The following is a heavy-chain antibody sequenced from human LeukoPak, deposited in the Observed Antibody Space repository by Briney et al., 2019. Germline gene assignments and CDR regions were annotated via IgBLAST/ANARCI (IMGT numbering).Heavy chain of an antibody. J-gene: IGHJ4*02. D-gene: IGHD5/OR15-5a*01. CDR2: IYYIGST. CDR1: GGSISSYY. V-gene: IGHV4-59*01. CDR3: AREVSTNPHFDY. Sequence: SETLSLTCTVSGGSISSYYWTWIRQPPGKGLEWIGYIYYIGSTNYNPSLKSRDTISVDTSKNQFSLRLSSVTAADTAVYYCAREVSTNPHFDYWGQGTLVTVSS.